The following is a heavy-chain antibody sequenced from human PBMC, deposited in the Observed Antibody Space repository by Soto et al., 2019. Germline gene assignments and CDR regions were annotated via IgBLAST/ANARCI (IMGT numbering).Heavy chain of an antibody. V-gene: IGHV4-59*11. CDR3: ASGYYYFDY. CDR2: IYYSGST. CDR1: GGSISSHY. D-gene: IGHD2-2*03. Sequence: SETLSLTCTVSGGSISSHYWSWMRQPPGKGLEWIAYIYYSGSTKYNPSLKSRVTMSIDMSKNQFSLNLSSVTVADTAVYYCASGYYYFDYWGQGTLVTVSS. J-gene: IGHJ4*02.